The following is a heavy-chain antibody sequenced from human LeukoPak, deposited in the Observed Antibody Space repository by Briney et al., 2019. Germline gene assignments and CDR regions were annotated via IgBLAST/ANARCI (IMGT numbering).Heavy chain of an antibody. D-gene: IGHD1-26*01. Sequence: PGGSLRLSCAASGFTFSSYWMHWVRQAPGRGLVWVSRINSDGRSTSYADSVKGRFTISRDTAKNTLYLQMNSLRAEDTAVYYCAKDHVAQWERPRGYFDYWGQGTLVTVSS. V-gene: IGHV3-74*01. CDR1: GFTFSSYW. J-gene: IGHJ4*02. CDR2: INSDGRST. CDR3: AKDHVAQWERPRGYFDY.